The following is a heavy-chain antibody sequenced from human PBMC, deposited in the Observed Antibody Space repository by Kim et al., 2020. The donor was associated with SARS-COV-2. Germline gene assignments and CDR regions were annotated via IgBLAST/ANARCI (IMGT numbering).Heavy chain of an antibody. J-gene: IGHJ4*02. CDR3: ARHFYYRFDY. V-gene: IGHV3-7*01. D-gene: IGHD3-22*01. Sequence: GGSLRLSCAASGFTFTNSWMTWVRQAPGKGLEWVANVKKDGIGKDYADSIQGRFTISRDNVEKSVYLQMDSLRVEDTAVYYCARHFYYRFDYWGQGVRVT. CDR2: VKKDGIGK. CDR1: GFTFTNSW.